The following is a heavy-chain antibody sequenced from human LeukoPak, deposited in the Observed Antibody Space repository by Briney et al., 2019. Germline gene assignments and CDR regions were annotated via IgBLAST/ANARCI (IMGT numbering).Heavy chain of an antibody. CDR3: ARVKDAYNPYFDY. CDR2: IYYSGST. CDR1: GGSISSYY. Sequence: SETLSLTCTVSGGSISSYYWSWIRQPPEKGLEWIGYIYYSGSTNYNPSLKSRVTISVDTSKNQFSLKLTSVTAADTALYYCARVKDAYNPYFDYWGQGTLVTVSS. V-gene: IGHV4-59*01. J-gene: IGHJ4*02. D-gene: IGHD5-24*01.